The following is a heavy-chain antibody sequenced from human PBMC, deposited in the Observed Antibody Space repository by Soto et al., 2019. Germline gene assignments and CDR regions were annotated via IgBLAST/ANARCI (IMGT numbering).Heavy chain of an antibody. CDR3: VKDLGLLFLEWFSRPGDYYYYGMDV. J-gene: IGHJ6*02. CDR1: GFTFISYA. Sequence: GGSLRLSCSASGFTFISYAMHWVRQAPGKGLEYVSAISSNGGSTYYADSVKGRFTISRDNSKNTLYLQMSSLRAEDTAVYYCVKDLGLLFLEWFSRPGDYYYYGMDVWGQGTTVTVSS. D-gene: IGHD3-3*01. V-gene: IGHV3-64D*06. CDR2: ISSNGGST.